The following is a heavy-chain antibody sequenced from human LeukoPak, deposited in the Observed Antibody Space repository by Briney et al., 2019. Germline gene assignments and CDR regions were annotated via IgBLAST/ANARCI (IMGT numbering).Heavy chain of an antibody. CDR2: IPDSGNT. V-gene: IGHV4-38-2*02. CDR1: GDSFNNGLY. J-gene: IGHJ6*03. D-gene: IGHD6-13*01. Sequence: SETLSLTCTVSGDSFNNGLYWGWIRQPPGKGLEWIGSIPDSGNTYYNPSLKSRVTISVDTSKNQFSLKLSSVTAADTAVYYCARSIPSSWFERFDYYYYMDVWGKGTTVTISS. CDR3: ARSIPSSWFERFDYYYYMDV.